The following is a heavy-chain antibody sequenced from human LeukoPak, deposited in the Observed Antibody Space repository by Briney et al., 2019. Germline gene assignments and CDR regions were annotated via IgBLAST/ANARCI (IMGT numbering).Heavy chain of an antibody. CDR3: AKDECGSYCSVHY. CDR1: GFNFRTYA. CDR2: ISGGGDNT. D-gene: IGHD1-26*01. Sequence: PGGSLRLSCAASGFNFRTYAMSWVRQAPGKGLEWVSAISGGGDNTYYADSVKGRFTISRDFSKNTVYLQMNSLRAEDTAIYYCAKDECGSYCSVHYWGQGTLVTVSS. V-gene: IGHV3-23*01. J-gene: IGHJ4*02.